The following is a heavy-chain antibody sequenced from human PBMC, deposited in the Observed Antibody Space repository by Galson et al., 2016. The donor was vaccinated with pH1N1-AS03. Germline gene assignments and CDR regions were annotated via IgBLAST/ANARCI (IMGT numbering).Heavy chain of an antibody. V-gene: IGHV4-4*08. J-gene: IGHJ4*02. CDR2: VYSTGSV. Sequence: ETLSLTCPVSGDSMRIYKWYWIRQPPGKGLEWIGYVYSTGSVNYNPSFKSRVSISVDTSKNQFSLKLRSMTAADTAVYYCAREWSAFDYWGQGTLVTVSS. D-gene: IGHD2-8*01. CDR3: AREWSAFDY. CDR1: GDSMRIYK.